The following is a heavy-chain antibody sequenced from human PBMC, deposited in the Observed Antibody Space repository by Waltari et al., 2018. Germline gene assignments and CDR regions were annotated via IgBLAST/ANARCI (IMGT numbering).Heavy chain of an antibody. CDR1: GFTFSSYG. V-gene: IGHV3-30*18. CDR3: AKDSGYDFWSGDYYYGMDV. D-gene: IGHD3-3*01. Sequence: QVQLVESGGGVVQPGRSLRLSCAASGFTFSSYGMHWVRQAPGKGLEWVAVISYDGSNKYYADSVKGRFTISRDNSKNTLYLQMNSLRAEDTAVYYCAKDSGYDFWSGDYYYGMDVWGQGTTVTVSS. CDR2: ISYDGSNK. J-gene: IGHJ6*02.